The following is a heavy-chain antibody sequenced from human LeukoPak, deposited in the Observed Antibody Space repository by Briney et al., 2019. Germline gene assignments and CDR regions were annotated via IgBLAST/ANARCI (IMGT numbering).Heavy chain of an antibody. CDR3: ARLRPQDAFDI. CDR1: GYSFTSYW. CDR2: IYPDDSDT. J-gene: IGHJ3*02. V-gene: IGHV5-51*01. Sequence: GEPLKISCKGSGYSFTSYWIGWVRQMPGKGMEWMGIIYPDDSDTTYSPSFQGQVTTSADKSIRTAYLQWSSLKASDTAMYYCARLRPQDAFDIWGQGTMVTVSS.